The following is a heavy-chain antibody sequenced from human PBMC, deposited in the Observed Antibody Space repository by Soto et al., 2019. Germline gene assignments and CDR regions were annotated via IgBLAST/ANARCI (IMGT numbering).Heavy chain of an antibody. CDR1: GGSISSGDYY. D-gene: IGHD2-2*01. CDR3: ARKYCSSTSCYPGGMDV. Sequence: PSETLSLTCTVSGGSISSGDYYWSWIRQPPGKGLEWIGYIYYSGSTYYNPSLKSRVTISVDTSKNQFSLKLSSVTAADTAVYYCARKYCSSTSCYPGGMDVWGQGTTVTVS. J-gene: IGHJ6*02. CDR2: IYYSGST. V-gene: IGHV4-30-4*01.